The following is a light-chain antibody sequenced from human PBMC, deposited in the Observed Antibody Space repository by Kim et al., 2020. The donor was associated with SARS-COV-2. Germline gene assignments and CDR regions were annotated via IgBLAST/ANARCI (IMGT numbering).Light chain of an antibody. V-gene: IGLV3-21*01. J-gene: IGLJ3*02. Sequence: SYELTQPPSVSVAPGKTASITCGGNNIGSKSVHWYQQKPGQAPVLVIYYDSDRPSGIPERFSGSKSGNTATLTISRVEAGDEADYHCQVRDSGSDHWVFGGGTKLTVL. CDR2: YDS. CDR1: NIGSKS. CDR3: QVRDSGSDHWV.